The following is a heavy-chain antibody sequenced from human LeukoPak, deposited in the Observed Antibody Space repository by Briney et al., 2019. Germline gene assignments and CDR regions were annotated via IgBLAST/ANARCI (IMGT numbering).Heavy chain of an antibody. D-gene: IGHD3-22*01. J-gene: IGHJ4*02. Sequence: PGGSLRLSCAASGFTVSSSYMSWVRQAPGKGLVWVSVIYSGGTTYYADSVKGRFTISRDTSKNTLYLQMNSLRAEDTAVYYCAKTYYYDNNGYYYFDYWGQGTLVTVSS. CDR3: AKTYYYDNNGYYYFDY. CDR2: IYSGGTT. V-gene: IGHV3-66*01. CDR1: GFTVSSSY.